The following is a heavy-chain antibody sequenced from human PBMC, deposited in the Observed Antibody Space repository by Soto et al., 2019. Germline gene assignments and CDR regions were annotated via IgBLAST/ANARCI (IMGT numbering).Heavy chain of an antibody. V-gene: IGHV5-51*01. Sequence: GESLKISCKGSGYSFTSYWIGWVRQMPGKGLEWMGIIYPGDSDTRYSPSFQGQVTISADKSISTAYLQWSSLKASDTTMYYCARHEGIENDYGEDYYGMDVWGQGTTVTVSS. CDR1: GYSFTSYW. CDR2: IYPGDSDT. D-gene: IGHD4-17*01. CDR3: ARHEGIENDYGEDYYGMDV. J-gene: IGHJ6*02.